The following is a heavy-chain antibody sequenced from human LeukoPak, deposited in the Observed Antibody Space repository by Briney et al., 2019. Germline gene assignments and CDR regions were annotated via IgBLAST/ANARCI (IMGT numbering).Heavy chain of an antibody. CDR2: IYYSGST. Sequence: SETLSLTCTVSGGSISSYYWSWIWQPPGKGLEFIGIIYYSGSTYYNPSLSSRVTISVDTSKNQFSLNLSSVTAEDTAVYYCARGAYSFVGYFDYWGQGTLVTISS. V-gene: IGHV4-59*08. J-gene: IGHJ4*02. D-gene: IGHD5-18*01. CDR3: ARGAYSFVGYFDY. CDR1: GGSISSYY.